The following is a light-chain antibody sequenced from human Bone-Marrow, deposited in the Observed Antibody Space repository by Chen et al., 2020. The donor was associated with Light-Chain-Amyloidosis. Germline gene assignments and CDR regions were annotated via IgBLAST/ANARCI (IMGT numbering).Light chain of an antibody. CDR3: CSTAGRSTLV. V-gene: IGLV2-11*02. Sequence: QAALTQPRPVAGSPGTSVTTSCTGTSGDVGGYDVVSWYQQYPVKAPKLIIYDVSKRPSGVPDRFSGSKSGNTASLTISGLQAADEADYYCCSTAGRSTLVFGGGTTLTVL. J-gene: IGLJ2*01. CDR2: DVS. CDR1: SGDVGGYDV.